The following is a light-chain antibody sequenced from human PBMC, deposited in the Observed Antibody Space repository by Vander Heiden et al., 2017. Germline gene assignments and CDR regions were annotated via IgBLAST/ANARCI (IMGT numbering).Light chain of an antibody. CDR3: LLSYSGAREV. V-gene: IGLV7-46*01. CDR2: DTT. CDR1: TGPVTSGHY. Sequence: QAVVTQVPSLTVSPGGTVTLTCGSSTGPVTSGHYPYWFQQKPGQAPRTRMYDTTNKHSWTPARFSGSLLGGKAALTLSGAQREDEAEDYCLLSYSGAREVCGGGTKLTVL. J-gene: IGLJ3*02.